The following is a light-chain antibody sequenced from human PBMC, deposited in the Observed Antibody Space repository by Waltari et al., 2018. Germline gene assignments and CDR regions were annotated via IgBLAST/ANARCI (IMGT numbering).Light chain of an antibody. CDR1: SSYVGFYDF. CDR3: SSYTRRSYWV. J-gene: IGLJ3*02. V-gene: IGLV2-14*01. Sequence: QSALTQPASVSGSPGQSITISCPGTSSYVGFYDFVSWFQQHPGKAPKVMIYKVNNRPSGVSNRFSGSKSANTASLTISGLQAEDEADYYCSSYTRRSYWVFGGGTQLTVL. CDR2: KVN.